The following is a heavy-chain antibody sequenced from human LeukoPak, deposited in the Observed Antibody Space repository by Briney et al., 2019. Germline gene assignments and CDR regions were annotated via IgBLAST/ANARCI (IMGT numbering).Heavy chain of an antibody. CDR2: SGST. CDR1: GGSISDYF. V-gene: IGHV4-59*01. J-gene: IGHJ6*02. D-gene: IGHD3-10*01. Sequence: SKTLSLTCTVSGGSISDYFWTWIRQPPGKGLEWIGYSGSTKYNPFLKSRVTISVDTSKSQFSLTLTSVTAADTAVYYCARTRRHYYGSGRNLTPWPAGMDVWGQGTTVTVS. CDR3: ARTRRHYYGSGRNLTPWPAGMDV.